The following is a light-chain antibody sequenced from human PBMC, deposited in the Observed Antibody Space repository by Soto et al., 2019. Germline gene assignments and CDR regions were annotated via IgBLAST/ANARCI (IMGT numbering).Light chain of an antibody. CDR2: AAS. CDR1: HVVSNY. Sequence: AIRMTQSPSSLSASIGDRVTITCRASHVVSNYLAWYQQKPGKAPKALIYAASFLQSGVPSRFSGSGSGTDFSLTISFLQSEDFATYYCQHYYRYPYTFGLGTTLQMK. CDR3: QHYYRYPYT. V-gene: IGKV1-8*01. J-gene: IGKJ2*01.